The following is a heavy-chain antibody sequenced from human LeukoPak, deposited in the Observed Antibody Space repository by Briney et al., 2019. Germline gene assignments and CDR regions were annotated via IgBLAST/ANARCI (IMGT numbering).Heavy chain of an antibody. CDR1: GYTFTSSG. J-gene: IGHJ4*02. CDR2: ISAYNGNT. Sequence: GASVKVSCKASGYTFTSSGISWVRQAPGQGLEWMGWISAYNGNTNYAQKLQGRVTMTTDTSTSTAYMELRSLGSDGTAVYYCARELRGYSYGYSHYFDYWGQGTLVTVSS. D-gene: IGHD5-18*01. V-gene: IGHV1-18*01. CDR3: ARELRGYSYGYSHYFDY.